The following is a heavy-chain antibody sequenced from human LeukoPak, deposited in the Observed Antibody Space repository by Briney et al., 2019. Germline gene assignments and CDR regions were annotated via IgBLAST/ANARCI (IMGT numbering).Heavy chain of an antibody. CDR3: ARDGRGRYCSSTSCYGSGDSDMDV. CDR1: GFTFSSYA. J-gene: IGHJ6*03. V-gene: IGHV3-30*04. Sequence: GGSLRLSCAASGFTFSSYAMHWVRQAPGKGLEWVAVISYDGSNKYYADSVKGRFTISRDNSKSTLYLQMNSLRAEDAAVYYCARDGRGRYCSSTSCYGSGDSDMDVWGKGTTVTVSS. D-gene: IGHD2-2*01. CDR2: ISYDGSNK.